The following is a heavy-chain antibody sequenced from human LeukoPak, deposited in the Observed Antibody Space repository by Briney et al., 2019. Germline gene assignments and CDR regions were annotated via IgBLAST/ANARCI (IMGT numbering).Heavy chain of an antibody. CDR1: GFTFSSYW. D-gene: IGHD3-22*01. Sequence: GGSLRLSCAASGFTFSSYWMSWVRQAPGKGLEWVANIKQDGSEKYYVDSVKGRFTISRDNAKNSLYLQMNSLRAEDTAVYYCVAQGYYDSSGYYGEVNWFDPWGQGTLVTVSS. CDR2: IKQDGSEK. J-gene: IGHJ5*02. V-gene: IGHV3-7*01. CDR3: VAQGYYDSSGYYGEVNWFDP.